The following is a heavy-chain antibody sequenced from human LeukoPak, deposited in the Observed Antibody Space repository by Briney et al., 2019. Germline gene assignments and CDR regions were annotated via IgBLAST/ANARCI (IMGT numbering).Heavy chain of an antibody. Sequence: ASVKVSCKASGYTFTGYYMHWVRQAPGQGLEWMGWINPNSGGTIYAQKFQGRVTMTEDTSTDTAYMELSSLRSEDTAVYYCATGEYYGSGTLDVWGQGTTVTVSS. D-gene: IGHD3-10*01. V-gene: IGHV1-2*02. CDR1: GYTFTGYY. CDR3: ATGEYYGSGTLDV. J-gene: IGHJ6*02. CDR2: INPNSGGT.